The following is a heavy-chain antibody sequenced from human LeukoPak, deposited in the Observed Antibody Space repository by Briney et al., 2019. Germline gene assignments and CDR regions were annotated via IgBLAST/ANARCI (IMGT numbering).Heavy chain of an antibody. J-gene: IGHJ4*02. V-gene: IGHV3-30*03. D-gene: IGHD3-22*01. Sequence: GGSLRLSCAASGITFSSYGMYWVRQAPGKGLEWVAVISHDGNNKYYADSVKGRFTISRDNSKNTLYLQMNNLRAEDTAVYYCARDLVVIAIPSDYYYDSSGIDYWGQGTLVTVSS. CDR3: ARDLVVIAIPSDYYYDSSGIDY. CDR1: GITFSSYG. CDR2: ISHDGNNK.